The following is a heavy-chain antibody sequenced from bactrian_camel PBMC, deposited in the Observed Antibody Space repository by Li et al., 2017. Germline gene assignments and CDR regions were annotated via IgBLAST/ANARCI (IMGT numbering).Heavy chain of an antibody. Sequence: VQLVESGGGSVQAGGSLRLTCTASASAYVAYVYAMAWFRQAPGKEREAVAAIRNSGGETWYHDSVKGRFTISQNKAKNTVFLQMNNLQPEDTATYYCAEGRGSRGDHCYSLNYWGQGTQVTVS. D-gene: IGHD6*01. CDR1: ASAYVAYVYA. J-gene: IGHJ4*01. CDR2: IRNSGGET. CDR3: AEGRGSRGDHCYSLNY. V-gene: IGHV3-3*01.